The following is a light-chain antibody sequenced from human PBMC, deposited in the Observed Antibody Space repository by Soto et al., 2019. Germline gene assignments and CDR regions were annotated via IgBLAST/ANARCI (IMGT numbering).Light chain of an antibody. CDR2: NVN. Sequence: QSVLTQPRSVSGSPGQSVTISCTGSISNVGGYNYVSWYQQHPDEAPQLIIYNVNKRPSGVPDRFSGSKSGNMASLTISGLQAEDEADYYCCSYGGTVVFGGGTKLTVL. V-gene: IGLV2-11*01. CDR3: CSYGGTVV. CDR1: ISNVGGYNY. J-gene: IGLJ2*01.